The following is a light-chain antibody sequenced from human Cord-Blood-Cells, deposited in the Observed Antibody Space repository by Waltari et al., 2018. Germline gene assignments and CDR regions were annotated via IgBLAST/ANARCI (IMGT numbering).Light chain of an antibody. CDR1: SSDVGGYNY. CDR2: DVS. J-gene: IGLJ2*01. CDR3: CSHAGSYVV. Sequence: QSALTQPRSVSGSPGQSVTLSCTGTSSDVGGYNYVSWYQQHPGKAPKLMIYDVSKRPSGVPDRFPGSKSGNTASLTISGLQADDEADYYCCSHAGSYVVFGGGTKLTVL. V-gene: IGLV2-11*01.